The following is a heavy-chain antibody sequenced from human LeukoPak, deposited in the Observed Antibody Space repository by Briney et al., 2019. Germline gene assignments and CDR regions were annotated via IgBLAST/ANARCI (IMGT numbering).Heavy chain of an antibody. Sequence: WASVKVSCKASGGTFSSYAISWVRQAPGQGLEWMGGIIPILGTANYAQKFQGRVTITADESTSTAYMELSSLRSEDTAVYYCARTYYYDSSGYYYRGYFDYWGQGTLVTVSS. J-gene: IGHJ4*02. D-gene: IGHD3-22*01. CDR2: IIPILGTA. V-gene: IGHV1-69*13. CDR1: GGTFSSYA. CDR3: ARTYYYDSSGYYYRGYFDY.